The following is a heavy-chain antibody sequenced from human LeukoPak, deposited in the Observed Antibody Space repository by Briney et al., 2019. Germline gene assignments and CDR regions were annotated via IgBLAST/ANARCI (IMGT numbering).Heavy chain of an antibody. CDR3: AKDLSSGWAKDFDY. V-gene: IGHV3-23*01. J-gene: IGHJ4*02. Sequence: GGSLRPSCAASGFTFSSYAMSWVRQAPGKGLEWVSAISGSGGSTYYADSVKGRFTISRDNSKNTLYLQMNSLRAEDTAVYYCAKDLSSGWAKDFDYWGQGTLVTVYS. CDR2: ISGSGGST. D-gene: IGHD6-19*01. CDR1: GFTFSSYA.